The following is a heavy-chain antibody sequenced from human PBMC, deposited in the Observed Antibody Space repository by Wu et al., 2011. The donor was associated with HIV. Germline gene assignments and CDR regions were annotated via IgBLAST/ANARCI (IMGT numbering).Heavy chain of an antibody. Sequence: GTTYYADSVKGRFTISRDKSKNTLYLQMNSLRAEDTAVYYCARETFYYGSGSYSSYFDYWGQGTLVTVSS. V-gene: IGHV3-53*01. CDR2: GTT. J-gene: IGHJ4*02. CDR3: ARETFYYGSGSYSSYFDY. D-gene: IGHD3-10*01.